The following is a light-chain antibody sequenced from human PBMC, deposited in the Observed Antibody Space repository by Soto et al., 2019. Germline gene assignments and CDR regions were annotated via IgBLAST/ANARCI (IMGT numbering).Light chain of an antibody. Sequence: EIVMTQSPATLPVSPGESATLSCRASQSIASNLAWYQQKPGQAPRLLIHSASARATGIPPRFSGSGSGTEFTLTISSLQSEDFAVYYCQQHNHLPSFGQGTNLEIK. CDR2: SAS. CDR1: QSIASN. CDR3: QQHNHLPS. V-gene: IGKV3-15*01. J-gene: IGKJ2*01.